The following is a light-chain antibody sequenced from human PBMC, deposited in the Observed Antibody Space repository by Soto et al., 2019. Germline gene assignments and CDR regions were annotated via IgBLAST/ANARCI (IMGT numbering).Light chain of an antibody. CDR2: EVS. V-gene: IGLV2-14*01. Sequence: QSVLTQPASVSGSPGQSITISCTGTSSDVGGYNFVSWYQQHPGRAPKLLIYEVSRRPSGVSNRFSGSKSGDTASLTISGLQAEDEADYYCYSYVGSFIFVFGTGTKVTVL. J-gene: IGLJ1*01. CDR1: SSDVGGYNF. CDR3: YSYVGSFIFV.